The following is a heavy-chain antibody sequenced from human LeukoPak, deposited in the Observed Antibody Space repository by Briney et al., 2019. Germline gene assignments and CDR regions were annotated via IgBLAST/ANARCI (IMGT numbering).Heavy chain of an antibody. D-gene: IGHD3-22*01. V-gene: IGHV3-30-3*01. CDR1: GFTFSSYA. CDR3: AKDLHVFTMIVVGLFDY. J-gene: IGHJ4*02. CDR2: ISYDGSNK. Sequence: GGSLRLSCAASGFTFSSYAMHWVRQAPGKGLEWVAVISYDGSNKYYADSVKGRFTISRDNSKNTLYLQVNSLRAEDTAVYYCAKDLHVFTMIVVGLFDYWGQGTLVTVSS.